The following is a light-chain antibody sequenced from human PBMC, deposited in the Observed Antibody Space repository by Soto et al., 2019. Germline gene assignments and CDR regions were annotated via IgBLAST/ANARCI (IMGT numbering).Light chain of an antibody. V-gene: IGLV2-23*02. CDR2: EVS. J-gene: IGLJ1*01. CDR1: SSGVGSYNL. CDR3: CSYAGSSYV. Sequence: QSALTQPASVSGSPGQSITISCTGTSSGVGSYNLVSWYQQHPGKAPKLMIYEVSKRPSGVSNRFSGSKSGNTASLTIAGLQAEDEADYYCCSYAGSSYVFGTGTKLTVL.